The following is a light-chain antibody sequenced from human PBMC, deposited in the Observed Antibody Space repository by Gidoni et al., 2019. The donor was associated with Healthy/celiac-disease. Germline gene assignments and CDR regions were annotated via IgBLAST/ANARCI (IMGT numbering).Light chain of an antibody. V-gene: IGLV3-1*01. CDR2: QDS. Sequence: EVTQPPSASVSPGQTASITCSGDKLGDKYACWYQQKPGQSPVLVIYQDSKRPSGIPERFSGSNSGNTATLTISGTQPMDEADYYCQAWDSSTVVFGGGTKLTVL. J-gene: IGLJ2*01. CDR3: QAWDSSTVV. CDR1: KLGDKY.